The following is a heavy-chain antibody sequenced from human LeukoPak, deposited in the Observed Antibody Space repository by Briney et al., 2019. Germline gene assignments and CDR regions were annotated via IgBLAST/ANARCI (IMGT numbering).Heavy chain of an antibody. J-gene: IGHJ3*02. D-gene: IGHD1-26*01. CDR2: INQDGSDK. V-gene: IGHV3-7*03. CDR3: ARESSGSYNHPDAFDI. CDR1: GLTFSIHW. Sequence: PGGSLRLSCAASGLTFSIHWMNWVRQAPGKGLECVANINQDGSDKYYVDSVKGRFTISRDNTKNSLYLQMNSLRAEDTALYYCARESSGSYNHPDAFDIWGQGTMVTVSS.